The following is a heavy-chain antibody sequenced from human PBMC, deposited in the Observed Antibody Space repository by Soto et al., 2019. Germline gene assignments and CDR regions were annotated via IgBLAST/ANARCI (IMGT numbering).Heavy chain of an antibody. J-gene: IGHJ4*02. Sequence: SETLSLTCAVYGGSFTDYYWSWIRQPPGKGLEWIGEINHSGSPNYNPSLKSRVTISINTSKNQFSLNLSSVTAADTAVYYCARGRPPIYSGPLSHWGPGTLVTVSS. CDR2: INHSGSP. CDR1: GGSFTDYY. CDR3: ARGRPPIYSGPLSH. V-gene: IGHV4-34*01. D-gene: IGHD5-12*01.